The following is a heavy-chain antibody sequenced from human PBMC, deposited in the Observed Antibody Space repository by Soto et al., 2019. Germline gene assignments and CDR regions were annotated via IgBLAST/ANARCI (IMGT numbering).Heavy chain of an antibody. V-gene: IGHV4-59*08. CDR3: ARHWPYCTSSNCYRPYYYYYMDA. D-gene: IGHD2-2*01. CDR1: GASINNYY. J-gene: IGHJ6*03. CDR2: IYYNGRT. Sequence: QVQLQESGPGLVKPSETLSLTCTVSGASINNYYWSWIRQSPGKGLEWIGYIYYNGRTNYNTSLKSRVTTSIDPSKTQFFLKVSSGNAADTAVYYCARHWPYCTSSNCYRPYYYYYMDAWGKRDHGHRLL.